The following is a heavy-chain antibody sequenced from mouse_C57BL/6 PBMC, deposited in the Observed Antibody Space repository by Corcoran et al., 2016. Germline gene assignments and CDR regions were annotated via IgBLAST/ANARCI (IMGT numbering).Heavy chain of an antibody. J-gene: IGHJ1*03. D-gene: IGHD2-2*01. CDR3: APYGYDWYFDV. V-gene: IGHV1-26*01. Sequence: EVQLQQSGPELVKPGASVKISCKASGYTFTDYYMNWVKQSHGKSLEWIGDINPNNGGTSYNQKFKGKATLTVDKSSSTAYMELRSLTSEDSAVYYCAPYGYDWYFDVWGTGTTVTVSS. CDR1: GYTFTDYY. CDR2: INPNNGGT.